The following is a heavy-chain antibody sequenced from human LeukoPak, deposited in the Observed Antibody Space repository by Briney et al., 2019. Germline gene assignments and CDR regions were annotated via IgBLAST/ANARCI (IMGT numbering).Heavy chain of an antibody. CDR2: IYHSGST. D-gene: IGHD3-10*01. J-gene: IGHJ4*02. CDR1: GGSISSGGYY. Sequence: PSETLSLTCTVSGGSISSGGYYWSWIRQPPGKGLEWIGYIYHSGSTYYNPSLKSRVTISVDRSKNQFFLKLSSVTAADTAVYYCARGRGVNYFDYWGQGTLVTVSS. CDR3: ARGRGVNYFDY. V-gene: IGHV4-30-2*01.